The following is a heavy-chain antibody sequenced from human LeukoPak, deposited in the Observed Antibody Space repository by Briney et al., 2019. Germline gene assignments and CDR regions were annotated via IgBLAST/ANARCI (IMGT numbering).Heavy chain of an antibody. D-gene: IGHD7-27*01. CDR1: GFAFRSYG. V-gene: IGHV3-23*01. J-gene: IGHJ4*02. CDR3: AKDLAWGLDY. CDR2: ISGNGVGT. Sequence: GGSLRLSCAASGFAFRSYGMSWVRQAPGKGLEWVSAISGNGVGTYYADSVRGRFTISRDNSKNTLYLQMNNLRAEDTAVYYCAKDLAWGLDYWGQGTPVTVSS.